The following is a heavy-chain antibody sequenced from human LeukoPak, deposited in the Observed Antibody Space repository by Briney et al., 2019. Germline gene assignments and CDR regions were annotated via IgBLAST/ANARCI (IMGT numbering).Heavy chain of an antibody. Sequence: GRSLRLSCAASGFTFSSYSMQWIRQTPGKGLEWVGIMSNSGENTFYGEAVKGRFTISRDNSQNTLYLQMNSLRSDDTAVYYCARYYGGNSPTYYYYYYMDVWGKGTTVTVSS. CDR2: MSNSGENT. V-gene: IGHV3-30*03. J-gene: IGHJ6*03. CDR3: ARYYGGNSPTYYYYYYMDV. D-gene: IGHD4-23*01. CDR1: GFTFSSYS.